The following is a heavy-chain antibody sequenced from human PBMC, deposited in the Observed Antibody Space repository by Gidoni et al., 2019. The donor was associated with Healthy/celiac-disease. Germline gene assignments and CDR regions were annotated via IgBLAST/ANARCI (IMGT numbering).Heavy chain of an antibody. CDR1: GGTFSSYA. CDR2: IIPIFGTA. Sequence: QVQLVQSGAEVKKPGSSVKVSCKASGGTFSSYAIRWVRQAPGQGLEWMGGIIPIFGTANYAQKVQGRVTITADKSTSTAYMELSSLRSEDTAVYYCARDLLSAAGISYYYYGMDVWGQGTTVTVSS. V-gene: IGHV1-69*06. J-gene: IGHJ6*02. CDR3: ARDLLSAAGISYYYYGMDV. D-gene: IGHD6-13*01.